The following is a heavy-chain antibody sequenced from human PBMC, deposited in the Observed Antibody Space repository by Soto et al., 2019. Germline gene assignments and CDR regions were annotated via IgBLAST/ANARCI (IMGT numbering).Heavy chain of an antibody. CDR2: IYYSGST. V-gene: IGHV4-31*03. D-gene: IGHD3-10*01. J-gene: IGHJ4*02. Sequence: QVQLQESGPGLVKPSQTLPLTCTVSGGSISSGGYYWSWIRQHPGKGLEWIGYIYYSGSTYYNPSLKSRVTISVDTSKNQFSLKLSSVTAADTAVYYCARVRTGSYYNVFFDYWGQGTLVTVSS. CDR3: ARVRTGSYYNVFFDY. CDR1: GGSISSGGYY.